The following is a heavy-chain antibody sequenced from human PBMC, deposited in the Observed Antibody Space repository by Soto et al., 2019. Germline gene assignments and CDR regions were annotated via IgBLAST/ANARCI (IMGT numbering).Heavy chain of an antibody. Sequence: ASVKVSCKASCYTFTSYGISWVRQAPGQGLEWMGWISAYNGNTNYAQKLQGRVTMTTDTSTSTAYMELRSLRSDDTAVYYCARDNLRYPGGRWFDPWGQGTLVTVSS. J-gene: IGHJ5*02. CDR2: ISAYNGNT. D-gene: IGHD1-20*01. CDR3: ARDNLRYPGGRWFDP. CDR1: CYTFTSYG. V-gene: IGHV1-18*01.